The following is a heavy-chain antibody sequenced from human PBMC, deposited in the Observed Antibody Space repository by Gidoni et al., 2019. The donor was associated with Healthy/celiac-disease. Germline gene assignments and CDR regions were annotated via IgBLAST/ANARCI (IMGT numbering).Heavy chain of an antibody. D-gene: IGHD3-3*01. CDR3: ARAGREVRTIFGVVSTTRYYYYYMDV. J-gene: IGHJ6*03. CDR1: GFTVSSNY. V-gene: IGHV3-53*01. CDR2: IYSGGST. Sequence: EVQLVESGGGLIQPGGSLRLSCAASGFTVSSNYMSWVRQAPGKGLEWFSVIYSGGSTYYADSVKGRFTISRDNSKNTLYLQMNSLRAEDTAVYYCARAGREVRTIFGVVSTTRYYYYYMDVWGKGTTVTVSS.